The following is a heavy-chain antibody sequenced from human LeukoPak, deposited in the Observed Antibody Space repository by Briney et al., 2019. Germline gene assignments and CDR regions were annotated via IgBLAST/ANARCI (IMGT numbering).Heavy chain of an antibody. CDR2: IYSGGST. CDR1: GFTVSSNY. D-gene: IGHD5-18*01. CDR3: ASQRRDTAMAGFVY. J-gene: IGHJ4*02. Sequence: GGSLRLSCAASGFTVSSNYMSWVRQAPGKGLEWVSVIYSGGSTYYADSVKGRFTISRDNSKNTLYLQMNSLRAEDTAVYYCASQRRDTAMAGFVYWGQGTLVTVSS. V-gene: IGHV3-66*04.